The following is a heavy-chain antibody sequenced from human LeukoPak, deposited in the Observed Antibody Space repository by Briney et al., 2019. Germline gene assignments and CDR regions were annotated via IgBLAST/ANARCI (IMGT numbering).Heavy chain of an antibody. CDR2: ISGSGGST. D-gene: IGHD6-19*01. CDR3: AKTIAVASSHFDY. Sequence: GGSLRLSCAASGFTFSSYAMSWVRQAPGKGLEWVSAISGSGGSTYYADSVKGRLTISRDNSKNTLYLQMNSLRAEDTAVYYCAKTIAVASSHFDYWGQGTLVTVSS. J-gene: IGHJ4*02. V-gene: IGHV3-23*01. CDR1: GFTFSSYA.